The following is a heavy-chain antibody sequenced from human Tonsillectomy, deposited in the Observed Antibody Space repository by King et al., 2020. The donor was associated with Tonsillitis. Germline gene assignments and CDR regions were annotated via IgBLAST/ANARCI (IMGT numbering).Heavy chain of an antibody. D-gene: IGHD2-2*01. CDR3: AGRSCTSTACYASSWNSFDN. V-gene: IGHV3-7*01. J-gene: IGHJ4*02. CDR1: GFTFSRYW. Sequence: VQLVESGGGLVQPGGSLRLSCAASGFTFSRYWMTWVRQAPGKGLEWVANIKQDGSETYYVDSVKGRFTISRDNSKNSLYLQMNSLRAEDTSVYSCAGRSCTSTACYASSWNSFDNWGQGTLVTVSS. CDR2: IKQDGSET.